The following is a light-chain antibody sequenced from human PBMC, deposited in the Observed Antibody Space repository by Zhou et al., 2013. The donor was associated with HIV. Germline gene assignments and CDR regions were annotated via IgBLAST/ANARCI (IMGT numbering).Light chain of an antibody. V-gene: IGKV2D-29*01. CDR2: EVS. CDR1: QSLLHSDGKTY. J-gene: IGKJ2*01. Sequence: DIVMTQTPLSLSVTPGQPASISCRSSQSLLHSDGKTYLFWYLQKPGQPPQLLIYEVSNPFSGVSYRFSGSGSKTDFTLRISRVEAEDVGVYYCMQSTQVPYTFGQGTKLEIK. CDR3: MQSTQVPYT.